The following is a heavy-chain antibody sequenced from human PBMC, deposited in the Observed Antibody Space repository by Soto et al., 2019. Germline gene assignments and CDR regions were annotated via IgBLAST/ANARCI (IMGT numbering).Heavy chain of an antibody. CDR3: ARAIRRGGGFDY. J-gene: IGHJ4*02. D-gene: IGHD3-10*01. CDR2: IYHRGTT. CDR1: AGSISSYY. V-gene: IGHV4-59*01. Sequence: QVQLQESGPGLVKPSETLSLTCTVSAGSISSYYWSWIRQPPGKGLEWIGYIYHRGTTNYSPSLKSRVTISADMSKNQFSLKLSSVTAADTAVYYCARAIRRGGGFDYWGQGTLVTVSS.